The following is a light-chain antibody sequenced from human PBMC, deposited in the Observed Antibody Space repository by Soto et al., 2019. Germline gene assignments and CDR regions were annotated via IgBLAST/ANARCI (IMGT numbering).Light chain of an antibody. J-gene: IGKJ1*01. CDR3: QHYNNWPPWT. V-gene: IGKV3-15*01. CDR1: QSVSSN. Sequence: EIVMTQSPVTLSVSPGERATLSCRASQSVSSNLAWYLQKPGQAPRLLIYGASTRATGVPARFSGSGSGTEFTLTISSLQSEDFAVYYCQHYNNWPPWTFGQGTKVEIK. CDR2: GAS.